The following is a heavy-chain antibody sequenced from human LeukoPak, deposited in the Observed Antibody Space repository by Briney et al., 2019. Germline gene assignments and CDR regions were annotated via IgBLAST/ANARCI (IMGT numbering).Heavy chain of an antibody. D-gene: IGHD6-19*01. CDR2: ISPSGTDI. CDR1: GFTFTDTY. J-gene: IGHJ4*02. V-gene: IGHV3-11*04. Sequence: GGSLRLSCAVSGFTFTDTYMTWIRQAPGKGLESLSYISPSGTDISYADSVKGRFTISRDNAKNSLYLQMNSLRAEDTAVYYCARGIAVAGTGSIGLDYWGQGTLVTVSS. CDR3: ARGIAVAGTGSIGLDY.